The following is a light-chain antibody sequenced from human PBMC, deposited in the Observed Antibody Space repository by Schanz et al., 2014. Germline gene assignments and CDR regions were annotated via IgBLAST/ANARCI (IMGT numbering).Light chain of an antibody. CDR3: CSYAGSYTVV. CDR1: SSDVGAYNY. CDR2: EGT. Sequence: QSVLTQPRSVSGSPGQSVTISCNGTSSDVGAYNYLSWYQQHPGKAPKLLIYEGTKRPSGVSNRFSGSKSGNTASLTISGLQAEDEADYSCCSYAGSYTVVFGGGTKLTVL. J-gene: IGLJ3*02. V-gene: IGLV2-11*01.